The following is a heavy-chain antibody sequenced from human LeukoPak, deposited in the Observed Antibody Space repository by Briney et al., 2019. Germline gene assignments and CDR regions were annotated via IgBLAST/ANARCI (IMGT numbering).Heavy chain of an antibody. V-gene: IGHV4-59*12. J-gene: IGHJ4*02. D-gene: IGHD1-26*01. CDR1: GGSISSYY. CDR2: IYYSGST. CDR3: ARGSGSYHVDY. Sequence: SETLSLTCTVSGGSISSYYWSWIRQPPGKGLEWIGYIYYSGSTNYNPSLKSRVTISVDTSKNQFSLKLSSVTAADTAVYYCARGSGSYHVDYWGQGTLVTVSS.